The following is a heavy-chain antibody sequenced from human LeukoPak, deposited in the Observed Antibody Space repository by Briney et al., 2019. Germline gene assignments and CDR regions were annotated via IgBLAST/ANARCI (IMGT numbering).Heavy chain of an antibody. V-gene: IGHV1-18*01. Sequence: GASVKVSCTASGYTFTSYGISWVRQAPGQGLEWMGWISAYNGNTNYAQKLQGRVTMTTDTSTSTAYMELRSLRSDDTAVYYCAREWGYCRSTSCASFDYWGQGTLVTVSS. D-gene: IGHD2-2*01. CDR1: GYTFTSYG. CDR2: ISAYNGNT. J-gene: IGHJ4*02. CDR3: AREWGYCRSTSCASFDY.